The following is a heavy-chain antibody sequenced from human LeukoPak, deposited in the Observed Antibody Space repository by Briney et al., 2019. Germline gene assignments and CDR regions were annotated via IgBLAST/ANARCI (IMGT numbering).Heavy chain of an antibody. V-gene: IGHV1-18*01. CDR3: ARAGYGDYPYYYYMDV. D-gene: IGHD4-17*01. Sequence: ASVKVSCKASGYTFTSYGISWVRQAPGQGLEWMGWISAYNGNTNYAQKLQGRVTMTTDTSTSTAYMELRSLRSDDTAVYYCARAGYGDYPYYYYMDVWGKGTTVTVSS. CDR2: ISAYNGNT. CDR1: GYTFTSYG. J-gene: IGHJ6*03.